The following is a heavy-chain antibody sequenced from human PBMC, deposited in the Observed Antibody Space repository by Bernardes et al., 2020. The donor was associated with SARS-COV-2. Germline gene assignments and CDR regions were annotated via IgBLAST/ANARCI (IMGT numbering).Heavy chain of an antibody. CDR2: FYYSGST. Sequence: SESLSLTCTVSGGFISSISSYWGWLLQPPGKGLEWIGRFYYSGSTYYNPSLKSRATISRDTSKNQFSLKLSSVTAADTAVYYCARQVRQQLVRHQFDNWGQGTLVTVSS. CDR1: GGFISSISSY. CDR3: ARQVRQQLVRHQFDN. J-gene: IGHJ4*02. V-gene: IGHV4-39*01. D-gene: IGHD6-13*01.